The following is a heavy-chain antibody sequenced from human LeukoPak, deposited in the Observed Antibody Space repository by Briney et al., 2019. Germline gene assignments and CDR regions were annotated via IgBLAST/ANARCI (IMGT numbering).Heavy chain of an antibody. CDR2: IKQDGSEK. CDR3: ARKEAYYYGSGSYYSTGQDFDY. J-gene: IGHJ4*02. Sequence: PGGSLRLSCAASGFTFSSYWMSWVRQAPGKGLEWVANIKQDGSEKYYVDSVKGRFTISRDNAKNSLYLQMNSLRAEDTAVYYCARKEAYYYGSGSYYSTGQDFDYWGQGTLVTVSS. V-gene: IGHV3-7*01. D-gene: IGHD3-10*01. CDR1: GFTFSSYW.